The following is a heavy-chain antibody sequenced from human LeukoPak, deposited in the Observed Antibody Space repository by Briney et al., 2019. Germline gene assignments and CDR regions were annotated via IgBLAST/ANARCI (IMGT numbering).Heavy chain of an antibody. D-gene: IGHD6-19*01. CDR3: AKAVASGRSFDY. CDR1: GLTFSSYA. J-gene: IGHJ4*02. V-gene: IGHV3-23*01. CDR2: ISGRGGNT. Sequence: TGGSLRLSCAASGLTFSSYAMSWVRQAPGKGLEWVSAISGRGGNTYYADSVKGRFTISRDSSKTTLYLQMNSLRAEDTAVYYCAKAVASGRSFDYWGQGTLVTVSS.